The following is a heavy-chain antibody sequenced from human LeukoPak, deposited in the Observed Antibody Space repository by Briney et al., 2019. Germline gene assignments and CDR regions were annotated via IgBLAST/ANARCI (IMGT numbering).Heavy chain of an antibody. J-gene: IGHJ4*02. V-gene: IGHV4-39*01. Sequence: SETLSLTCTVSGGSISSSNYYWGWIRQPPGRGVEWIGSFYYSGSTYYNPSLRSRVTISVDTSKNQFSLRLSSVTATDTAVYYCARRLAGTEDYWGQGTLVTVSS. CDR2: FYYSGST. D-gene: IGHD6-13*01. CDR3: ARRLAGTEDY. CDR1: GGSISSSNYY.